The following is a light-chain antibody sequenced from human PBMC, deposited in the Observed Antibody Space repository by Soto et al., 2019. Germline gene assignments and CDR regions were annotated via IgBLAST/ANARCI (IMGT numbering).Light chain of an antibody. CDR1: QSVLYSSNNKNY. CDR3: QQYYSTPHFT. Sequence: DIVMTQSPDSLAVSLGERATINCKSSQSVLYSSNNKNYLAWYQQKPGQPPKLLIYWASTRESGVPDRFSGSGSGTDFTLTISSLQAEDVAVYYCQQYYSTPHFTFGGGTKVEIK. CDR2: WAS. J-gene: IGKJ4*01. V-gene: IGKV4-1*01.